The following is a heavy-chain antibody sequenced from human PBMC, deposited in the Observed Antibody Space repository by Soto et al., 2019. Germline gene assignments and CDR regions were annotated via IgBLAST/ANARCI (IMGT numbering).Heavy chain of an antibody. Sequence: EVQLVESGGGLVPPGGSLRLSCAASGFTFSSYWMHWVRHAPGKGLVWVSRINSDWSSTMYADSVKGRFTIARDNARKTLYLQMNSLRAEDTAVYYCARREGYCSGGTCYFDYWGQGTLVTVAS. CDR3: ARREGYCSGGTCYFDY. D-gene: IGHD2-15*01. V-gene: IGHV3-74*03. CDR2: INSDWSST. CDR1: GFTFSSYW. J-gene: IGHJ4*02.